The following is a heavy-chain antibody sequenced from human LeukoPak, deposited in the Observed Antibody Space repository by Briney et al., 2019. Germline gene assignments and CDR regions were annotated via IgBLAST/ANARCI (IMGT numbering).Heavy chain of an antibody. CDR2: IIPILGIA. Sequence: GASVKVSCKASGGTFSSYATSWVRQAPGQGLEWMGRIIPILGIANYAQKFQGRVTITADKSTSTAYMELSSLRSEDTAVYYCARDSPTGTFDYWGQGTLVTVSS. D-gene: IGHD1-1*01. CDR3: ARDSPTGTFDY. V-gene: IGHV1-69*04. CDR1: GGTFSSYA. J-gene: IGHJ4*02.